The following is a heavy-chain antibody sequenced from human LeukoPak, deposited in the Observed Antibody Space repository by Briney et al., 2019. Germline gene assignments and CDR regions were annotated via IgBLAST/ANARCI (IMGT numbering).Heavy chain of an antibody. V-gene: IGHV4-59*01. D-gene: IGHD3-3*01. Sequence: PSETLSLTCTVSGGSISSYYWSWIRQPPGKGLEWIGYIYYSGSTTYNPSLKSRVTISVDTSKNQFSLKLSSVTAADTAVYYCARSGYYGREFDYWGQGILVTVSS. CDR2: IYYSGST. CDR3: ARSGYYGREFDY. J-gene: IGHJ4*02. CDR1: GGSISSYY.